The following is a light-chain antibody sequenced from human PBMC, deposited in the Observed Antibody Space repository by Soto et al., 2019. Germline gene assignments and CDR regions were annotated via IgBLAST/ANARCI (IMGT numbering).Light chain of an antibody. V-gene: IGKV1-39*01. J-gene: IGKJ5*01. CDR2: AAT. CDR1: QNIKNY. Sequence: DVQMTQSPSSLSASVGDRVTITCRASQNIKNYLSWYQQRPGKAPRVVIFAATLLQSGVPSTFSGPGSGTEFTLTISSLHPDDFGTYYCLQSHSTPLTFGQGTRL. CDR3: LQSHSTPLT.